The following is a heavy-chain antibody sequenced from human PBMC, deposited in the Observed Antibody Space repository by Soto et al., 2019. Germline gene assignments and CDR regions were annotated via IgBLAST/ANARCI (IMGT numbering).Heavy chain of an antibody. Sequence: QMQRQESGSGLVKPSQNLSLTCAVSGGSISSGGYSWSWIRQPPGKGLEWIGYIYHSGSTYYNSSLKSRVTISVDRSKNQFSLKLSSVTAADTAVYYCARIPSPWGQGTLVTVSS. CDR1: GGSISSGGYS. V-gene: IGHV4-30-2*01. D-gene: IGHD2-21*01. J-gene: IGHJ5*02. CDR2: IYHSGST. CDR3: ARIPSP.